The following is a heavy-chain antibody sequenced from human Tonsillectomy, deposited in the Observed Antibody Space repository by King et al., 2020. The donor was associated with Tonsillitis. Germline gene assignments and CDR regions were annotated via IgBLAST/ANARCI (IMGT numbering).Heavy chain of an antibody. D-gene: IGHD3-22*01. J-gene: IGHJ4*02. CDR3: AKAITMIVVVILDY. CDR2: ISGSGGST. Sequence: EVQLVESGGGLVQPGGSLRLSCAASGFTFSSYAMSWVRQAPGKGLELVSAISGSGGSTYYAASVKGRFTISRDNSKNTLYLQMNSLRAEDTAVYYCAKAITMIVVVILDYWGQGTLVTVSS. V-gene: IGHV3-23*04. CDR1: GFTFSSYA.